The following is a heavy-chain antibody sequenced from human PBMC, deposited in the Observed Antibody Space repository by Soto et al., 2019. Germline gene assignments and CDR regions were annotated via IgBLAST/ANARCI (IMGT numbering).Heavy chain of an antibody. D-gene: IGHD2-2*01. CDR1: GFSLSTSGVG. V-gene: IGHV2-5*02. CDR3: EHSSVPAARDRYYYYYYMDV. J-gene: IGHJ6*03. CDR2: IYWDADK. Sequence: QIALKESGPTLVKPTQTLTLTCTFSGFSLSTSGVGVGWIRQPPGKALEWLALIYWDADKRYSPSLKSRLTITKETSKNQVVLTMTNIDPVDTATYYCEHSSVPAARDRYYYYYYMDVWAKGTTVIVSS.